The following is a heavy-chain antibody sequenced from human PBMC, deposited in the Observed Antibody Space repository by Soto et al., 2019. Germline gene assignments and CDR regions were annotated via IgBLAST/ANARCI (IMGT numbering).Heavy chain of an antibody. CDR2: MNPNSGNT. Sequence: ASVKVSCKASGYTFTSYDINWVRQATGQGLEWMGWMNPNSGNTGYAQKFQGGVTMTRNTSISTAYMELSSLRSEDTAVYYCARGWYDILTRGGRAFDIWGQGTMVTVSS. J-gene: IGHJ3*02. D-gene: IGHD3-9*01. CDR3: ARGWYDILTRGGRAFDI. CDR1: GYTFTSYD. V-gene: IGHV1-8*01.